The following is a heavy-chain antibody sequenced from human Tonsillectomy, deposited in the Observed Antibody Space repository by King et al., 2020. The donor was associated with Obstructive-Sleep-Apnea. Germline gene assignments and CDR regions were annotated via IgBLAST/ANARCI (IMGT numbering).Heavy chain of an antibody. CDR1: GYTFTGYY. CDR2: INPNSGGT. CDR3: ARDIGIADFDY. Sequence: VQLVESGAEVKKPGASVKVSCRSSGYTFTGYYMHWVRQAPGQGLEWMGRINPNSGGTNFAQKFQGRVTMTRDTSISTAYMDLSRLRSDDTDVYYCARDIGIADFDYWGQGTLVTVSS. J-gene: IGHJ4*02. V-gene: IGHV1-2*05. D-gene: IGHD1-26*01.